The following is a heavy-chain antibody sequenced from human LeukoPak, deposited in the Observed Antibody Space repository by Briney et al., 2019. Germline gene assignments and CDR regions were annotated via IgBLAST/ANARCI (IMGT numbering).Heavy chain of an antibody. J-gene: IGHJ4*02. V-gene: IGHV1-2*02. CDR3: ARGGIRTAASKFDY. CDR1: GYTFTDYY. D-gene: IGHD6-13*01. Sequence: GASVTVSCKASGYTFTDYYMHWVRQAPGQGLEWMGWINPNSGGTKYAQKFEGRVTMTRGTSICTAYMELSRVTSDDTAVYYCARGGIRTAASKFDYWGQGTLVTVSS. CDR2: INPNSGGT.